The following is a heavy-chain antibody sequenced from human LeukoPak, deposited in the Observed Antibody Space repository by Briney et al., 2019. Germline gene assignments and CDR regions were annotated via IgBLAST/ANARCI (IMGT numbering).Heavy chain of an antibody. D-gene: IGHD6-13*01. CDR2: ISYDGSNK. J-gene: IGHJ4*02. Sequence: GGSLRLSCAASGFTFSSYGMHWVRQAPGKGLEWVAVISYDGSNKYYADSVKGRFTISRDNSKNTLYLQMNRLRAEDTAVYHCAKVGPHSSSWYGLDYWGQGTLVTVSS. CDR1: GFTFSSYG. V-gene: IGHV3-30*18. CDR3: AKVGPHSSSWYGLDY.